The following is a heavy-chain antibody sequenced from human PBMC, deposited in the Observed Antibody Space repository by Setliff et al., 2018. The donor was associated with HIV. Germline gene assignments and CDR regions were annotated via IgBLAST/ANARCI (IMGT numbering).Heavy chain of an antibody. V-gene: IGHV4-38-2*01. D-gene: IGHD1-26*01. CDR1: GYSISSGYY. CDR3: ARVPHRVVGTTTLLYHFDY. CDR2: IHHSGTT. Sequence: SETLSLTCAVSGYSISSGYYWAWIRQSPGKGLDWIVSIHHSGTTYYNPSLKSRVTISVDTTTNQVSLQVNSVTAVDTAVYYCARVPHRVVGTTTLLYHFDYWGLGTRVTVSS. J-gene: IGHJ4*02.